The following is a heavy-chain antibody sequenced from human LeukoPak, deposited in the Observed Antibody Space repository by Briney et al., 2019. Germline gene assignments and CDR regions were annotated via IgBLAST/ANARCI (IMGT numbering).Heavy chain of an antibody. CDR1: GYSIRSGYY. CDR3: ARAGTTIHFDY. V-gene: IGHV4-34*01. J-gene: IGHJ4*02. D-gene: IGHD1-1*01. Sequence: SETLSLTCTVSGYSIRSGYYWSWIRQPPGKGLEWIGEINHSGSTNYNPSLKSRVTISVDTSKNQFSLKLSSVTAADTAVYYCARAGTTIHFDYWGQGTLVTVSS. CDR2: INHSGST.